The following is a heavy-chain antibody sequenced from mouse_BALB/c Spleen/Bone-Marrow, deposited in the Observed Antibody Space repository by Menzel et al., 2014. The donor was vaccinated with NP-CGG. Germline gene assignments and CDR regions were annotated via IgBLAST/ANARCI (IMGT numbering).Heavy chain of an antibody. D-gene: IGHD2-10*02. Sequence: VKLVESGAELVEPGASVKISCKAFGYTFTTYPIEWMKQNHGKSLEWIGNFHPYNDDTKYNEKFKGKAKLTVEKSSSTVYLELSRLTSDDSAVYYCARGYGNWYFDVWGAGTTVTVSS. V-gene: IGHV1-47*01. CDR1: GYTFTTYP. J-gene: IGHJ1*01. CDR3: ARGYGNWYFDV. CDR2: FHPYNDDT.